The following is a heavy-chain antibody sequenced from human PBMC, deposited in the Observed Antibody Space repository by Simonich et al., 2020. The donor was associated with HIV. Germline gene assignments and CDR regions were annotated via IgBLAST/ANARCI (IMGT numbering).Heavy chain of an antibody. CDR2: IYHSGST. CDR1: GDSISRSNW. D-gene: IGHD6-19*01. Sequence: QVQLQESGPGLVKPSGTLSLTCAVSGDSISRSNWWSWVRQPPGKGLEWIGEIYHSGSTNYHPSLKSRVTISIDKSKNQFALKLSSVTAADTAVYYCATSSGWYRIDYWGQGTLVIVSS. CDR3: ATSSGWYRIDY. J-gene: IGHJ4*02. V-gene: IGHV4-4*02.